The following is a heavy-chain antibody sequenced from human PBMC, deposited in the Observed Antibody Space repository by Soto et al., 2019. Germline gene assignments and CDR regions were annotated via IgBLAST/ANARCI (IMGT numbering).Heavy chain of an antibody. J-gene: IGHJ3*02. Sequence: ASVKVSCKASGYTFTSYYMHWVRQAPGQGLEWMEIINPSGGSTSYAQKFQGRVTMTRDTSTSTVYMELSSLRSEDTAVYYCARDIVVVTATPERAFDIWGQGTMVTVSS. V-gene: IGHV1-46*01. CDR2: INPSGGST. D-gene: IGHD2-21*02. CDR1: GYTFTSYY. CDR3: ARDIVVVTATPERAFDI.